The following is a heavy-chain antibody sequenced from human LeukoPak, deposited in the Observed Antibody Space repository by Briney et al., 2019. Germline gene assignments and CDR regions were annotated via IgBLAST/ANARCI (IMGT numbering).Heavy chain of an antibody. D-gene: IGHD5-18*01. CDR3: ARETWIQLWSGAFDI. Sequence: PGGSLRLSCAASGFTFSSYWMSWVRQAPGKGLEWVANIKQDGSEKYYVDSVKGRFTISRDNAKNSLYLQMNSLRAEDTAVYYCARETWIQLWSGAFDIWGQGTMVTVSS. CDR2: IKQDGSEK. V-gene: IGHV3-7*01. CDR1: GFTFSSYW. J-gene: IGHJ3*02.